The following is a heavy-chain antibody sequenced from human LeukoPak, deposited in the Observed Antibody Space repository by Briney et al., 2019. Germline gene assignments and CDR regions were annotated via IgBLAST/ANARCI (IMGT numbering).Heavy chain of an antibody. V-gene: IGHV3-74*01. Sequence: SGGSLRLSCAASGLAFSAYKMHWVRQAPRKGLVWASRISTDGYTTDYADFVQGRFTASRDNTKNTWSLEMNSLRAEDTAVYYCVVGGSPGYWGQGTLVTVSS. D-gene: IGHD2-15*01. CDR3: VVGGSPGY. CDR1: GLAFSAYK. CDR2: ISTDGYTT. J-gene: IGHJ4*02.